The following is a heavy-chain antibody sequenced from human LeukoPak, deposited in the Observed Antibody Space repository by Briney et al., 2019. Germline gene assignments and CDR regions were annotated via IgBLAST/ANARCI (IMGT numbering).Heavy chain of an antibody. CDR2: IWYDGSNK. CDR1: GFTFSSYG. V-gene: IGHV3-33*01. D-gene: IGHD3-22*01. J-gene: IGHJ4*02. Sequence: GGSLRLSCAASGFTFSSYGMHWVRQAPGKGLEWVAVIWYDGSNKYYADSVKGRFTISRDNSKNTLYLQMNSLRAEDTAAYYCARDRYYYDSSGYTSDYWGQGTLVTVSS. CDR3: ARDRYYYDSSGYTSDY.